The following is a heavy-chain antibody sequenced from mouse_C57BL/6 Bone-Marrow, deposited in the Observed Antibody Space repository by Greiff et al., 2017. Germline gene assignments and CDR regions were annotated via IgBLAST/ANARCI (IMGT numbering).Heavy chain of an antibody. Sequence: EVQLQQSGAELVRPGASVKLSCTASGFNIKDDYMHWVKQRPEQGLEWIGWIDPENGDTEYASKFQGKATITADTSSNTAYLQLSSLTSEDTAVYYCTSTTVVEDYWGQGTTLRVSS. CDR2: IDPENGDT. J-gene: IGHJ2*01. D-gene: IGHD1-1*01. CDR1: GFNIKDDY. V-gene: IGHV14-4*01. CDR3: TSTTVVEDY.